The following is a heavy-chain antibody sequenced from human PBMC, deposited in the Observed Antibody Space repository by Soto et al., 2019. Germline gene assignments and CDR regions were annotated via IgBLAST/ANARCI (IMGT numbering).Heavy chain of an antibody. V-gene: IGHV3-33*01. Sequence: QVQLVESGGGVVQPGRSLRLSCAASGFTFSSYGMHWVRQAPGKGLEWVAVIWYDGSNKYYADSVKGRFTISRDNSKNTLYLQMNSLRAEDTAVYYCARXXHXXXXTGYYTDDAFDIWGQGTMVTXSS. CDR1: GFTFSSYG. D-gene: IGHD3-3*01. J-gene: IGHJ3*02. CDR3: ARXXHXXXXTGYYTDDAFDI. CDR2: IWYDGSNK.